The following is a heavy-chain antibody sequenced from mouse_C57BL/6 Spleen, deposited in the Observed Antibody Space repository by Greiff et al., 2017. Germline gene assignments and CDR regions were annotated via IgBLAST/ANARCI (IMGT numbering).Heavy chain of an antibody. J-gene: IGHJ4*01. CDR2: INPNNGGT. D-gene: IGHD2-14*01. Sequence: EVQLQQSGPELVKPGASVKISCKASGYTFTDYYMNWVKQSHGKSLEWIGDINPNNGGTSYNQKFKGKATLTVDKSSSTAYMGLRSLTSEDSAVYYCARSGEVAMDYWGQGTSVTVSS. CDR1: GYTFTDYY. CDR3: ARSGEVAMDY. V-gene: IGHV1-26*01.